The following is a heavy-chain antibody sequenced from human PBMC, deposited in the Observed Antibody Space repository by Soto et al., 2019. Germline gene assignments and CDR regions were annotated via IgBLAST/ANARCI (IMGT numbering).Heavy chain of an antibody. CDR1: GYTFTSYG. J-gene: IGHJ5*01. D-gene: IGHD3-10*01. V-gene: IGHV1-18*01. Sequence: ASVKVSCKASGYTFTSYGISWVRQAPGQGLEWMGWINTYNGNTNHAQKLQGRVTMTTDTSTSTAYMELRSLRSDDTAVYYCARGVGSGTYYNQYNSFDSWGQGPLVTVSS. CDR2: INTYNGNT. CDR3: ARGVGSGTYYNQYNSFDS.